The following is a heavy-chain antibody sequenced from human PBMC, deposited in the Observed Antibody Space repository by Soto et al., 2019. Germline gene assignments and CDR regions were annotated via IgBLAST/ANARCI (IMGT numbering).Heavy chain of an antibody. J-gene: IGHJ6*02. D-gene: IGHD2-15*01. CDR3: AATGYCSGGSCWSDCGMDV. CDR1: GGTFSSYT. CDR2: IIPILGIA. Sequence: QVQLVQSGAEVKKPGSSVKVSCKASGGTFSSYTISWVRQAPGQGLEWMGRIIPILGIANYAQKFQGRVTITADKSTSTGYMELSSLRSEDTAVYYCAATGYCSGGSCWSDCGMDVWGQGTTVTVSS. V-gene: IGHV1-69*02.